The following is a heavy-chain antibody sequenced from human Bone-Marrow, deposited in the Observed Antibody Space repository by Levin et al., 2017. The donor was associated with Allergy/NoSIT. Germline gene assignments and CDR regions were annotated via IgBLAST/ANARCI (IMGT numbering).Heavy chain of an antibody. Sequence: PSETLSLTCTVSGGSISSGDYYWSWIRQPPGKGLEWIGYIYYSGSTYYNPSLKSRVTISVDTSKNQFSLKLSSVTAADTAVYYCARVDTAMVTDVMAFDSWGQGTMVTVSS. CDR2: IYYSGST. J-gene: IGHJ3*02. CDR1: GGSISSGDYY. V-gene: IGHV4-30-4*01. D-gene: IGHD5-18*01. CDR3: ARVDTAMVTDVMAFDS.